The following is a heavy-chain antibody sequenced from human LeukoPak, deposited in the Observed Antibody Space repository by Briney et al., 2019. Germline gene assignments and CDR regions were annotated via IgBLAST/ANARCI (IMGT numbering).Heavy chain of an antibody. CDR1: GGSISSSSYY. CDR3: ARDEANFYPTVGWFDP. V-gene: IGHV4-39*07. Sequence: SETLSLTCTVSGGSISSSSYYWGWIRQPPGKGLEWIGSIYYSGSTYYNPSLKSRVTISVDTSKNQFSLKLSSVTAADTAVYYCARDEANFYPTVGWFDPWGQGTLVTVSS. D-gene: IGHD2/OR15-2a*01. CDR2: IYYSGST. J-gene: IGHJ5*02.